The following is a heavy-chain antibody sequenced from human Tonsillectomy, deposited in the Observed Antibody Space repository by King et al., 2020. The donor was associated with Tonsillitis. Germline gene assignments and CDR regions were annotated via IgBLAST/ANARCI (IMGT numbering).Heavy chain of an antibody. CDR1: GYTFTKYY. D-gene: IGHD2-21*01. Sequence: QLVQSGAEVKKPWASVKVSCKASGYTFTKYYIHWVRQAPGQGLEWMGIINPTGGSTSYAQKFHGRVAMTRDASTSTVYMELSSLTSEDTAVYYCARGGLTIPLAYYYGVDVWGQGTTVTVSS. V-gene: IGHV1-46*01. CDR3: ARGGLTIPLAYYYGVDV. J-gene: IGHJ6*02. CDR2: INPTGGST.